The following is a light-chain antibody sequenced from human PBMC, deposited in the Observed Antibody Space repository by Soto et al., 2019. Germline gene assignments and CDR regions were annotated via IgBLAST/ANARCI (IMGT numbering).Light chain of an antibody. Sequence: ETVLTQSPASLSLSPGERATLSCRASQSASSALAWYQQKPGQAPRLLIHDASSRATGIPARFSGSGSGTDFTLTISSLEPEDFAVYYCQQRGSWPPSITFGQGTRLEIK. CDR2: DAS. CDR1: QSASSA. J-gene: IGKJ5*01. V-gene: IGKV3-11*01. CDR3: QQRGSWPPSIT.